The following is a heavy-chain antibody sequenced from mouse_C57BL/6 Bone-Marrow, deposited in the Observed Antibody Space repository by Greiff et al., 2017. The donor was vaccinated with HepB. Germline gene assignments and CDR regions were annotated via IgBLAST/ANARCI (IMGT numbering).Heavy chain of an antibody. V-gene: IGHV1-7*01. D-gene: IGHD3-1*01. CDR1: GFTFPRYW. J-gene: IGHJ3*01. CDR2: INPSSGYT. Sequence: VQLLQSGAELAKPGASVKLSCKASGFTFPRYWMHWVKQRPGKGLEWIGYINPSSGYTKYNQTLKDKATLTADKSSSTPYMQLSSLTYEDSAIYFCERRAGYVFAYGGQGALVTVSA. CDR3: ERRAGYVFAY.